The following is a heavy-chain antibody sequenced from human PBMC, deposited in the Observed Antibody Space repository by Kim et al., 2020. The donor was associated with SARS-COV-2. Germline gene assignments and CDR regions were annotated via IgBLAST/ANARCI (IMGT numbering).Heavy chain of an antibody. D-gene: IGHD3-9*01. CDR2: ISAYNGNT. J-gene: IGHJ4*02. Sequence: ASVKVSCKASGYTFTSYGISWVRQAPGQGLEWMGWISAYNGNTNYAQKLQGRVTMTTDTSTSTAYMELRSLRSDDTAVYYCARDSGYYDILTGRFDYWGQGTLVTASS. V-gene: IGHV1-18*04. CDR1: GYTFTSYG. CDR3: ARDSGYYDILTGRFDY.